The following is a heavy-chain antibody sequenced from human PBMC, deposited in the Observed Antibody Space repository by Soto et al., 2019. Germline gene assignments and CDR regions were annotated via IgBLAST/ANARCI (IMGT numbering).Heavy chain of an antibody. D-gene: IGHD6-13*01. J-gene: IGHJ5*02. CDR2: INPNSGGT. CDR1: GYTFTGYY. Sequence: QVQLVQSGAEVKKPGASVKVSCKASGYTFTGYYMHWVRQAPGQGLEWMGWINPNSGGTNYAQKFQGWVTMTRDTSISTADMELSRLRSDDTAVYYCARVPLRAAGNKGWFDPWGQGTLVTVSS. V-gene: IGHV1-2*04. CDR3: ARVPLRAAGNKGWFDP.